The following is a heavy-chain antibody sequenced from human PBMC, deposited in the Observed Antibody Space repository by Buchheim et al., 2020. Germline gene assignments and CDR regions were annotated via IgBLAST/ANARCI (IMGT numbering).Heavy chain of an antibody. CDR2: IYHSGSA. Sequence: QVQLQQWGAGLVKPSETLSLTCAVSGYSISSGYYWGWIRQPPGRGPESIGTIYHSGSAYYNPSLKSRVTISVDTSRNQFSLKLNSVTAADTAVYYCAREFYDYGDNERKYFFDYWGQGTL. CDR3: AREFYDYGDNERKYFFDY. D-gene: IGHD4-17*01. J-gene: IGHJ4*02. V-gene: IGHV4-38-2*02. CDR1: GYSISSGYY.